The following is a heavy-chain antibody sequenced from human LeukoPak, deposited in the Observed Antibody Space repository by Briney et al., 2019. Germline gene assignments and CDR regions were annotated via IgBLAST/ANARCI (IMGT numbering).Heavy chain of an antibody. CDR3: AKGAAAGKVDWFDP. J-gene: IGHJ5*02. CDR2: ITGGGNSV. Sequence: GGSLRLSCAASGFTFSAFAMTWVRQAPGKAPEWVSSITGGGNSVLYADSVKGRFTFSRDNSKNTLYLQMNSLRVDDTAVYYCAKGAAAGKVDWFDPWGQGTLVTVSS. CDR1: GFTFSAFA. D-gene: IGHD6-13*01. V-gene: IGHV3-23*01.